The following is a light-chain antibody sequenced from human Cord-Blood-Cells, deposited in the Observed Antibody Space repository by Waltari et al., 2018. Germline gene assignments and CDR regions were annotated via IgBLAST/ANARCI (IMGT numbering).Light chain of an antibody. Sequence: QTVVTQEPSLTVSPGGTVTLTCASSTGAVTSGYYPNWFQQKPGQAPRALIYSTSNKRSWTPDRCSGSLLEGKAALTLSDVQPEDEAEYYCLLYYGGAQLVFGGGTKLTVL. CDR1: TGAVTSGYY. CDR2: STS. CDR3: LLYYGGAQLV. J-gene: IGLJ3*02. V-gene: IGLV7-43*01.